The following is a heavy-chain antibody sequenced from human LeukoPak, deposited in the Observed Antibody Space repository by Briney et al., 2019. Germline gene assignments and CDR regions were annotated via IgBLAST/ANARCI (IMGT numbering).Heavy chain of an antibody. V-gene: IGHV4-39*01. J-gene: IGHJ4*02. CDR1: GGSFSIYY. CDR3: ARREWELLGGEYYFDY. D-gene: IGHD1-26*01. CDR2: IYYSGSA. Sequence: SETLSLTCTVSGGSFSIYYWGWIRQPPGKGLEWIGSIYYSGSAYYNPSLKSRVTISVDASKNQFSLKLSSVTAADTAVYYCARREWELLGGEYYFDYWGQGTLVTVSS.